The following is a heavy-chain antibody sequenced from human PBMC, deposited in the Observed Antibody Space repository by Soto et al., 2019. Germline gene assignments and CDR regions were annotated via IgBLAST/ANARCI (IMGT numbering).Heavy chain of an antibody. CDR1: GYTLTELS. D-gene: IGHD3-10*01. Sequence: ASVKVSCKVSGYTLTELSMHWVRQAPGKGLEWMGGFDPEDGETIYAQKFQGRVTMTEDTSTDTAYMGLSSLRSEDTAVYYCARALWFGELGPTSYYYYGMDVWGQGTTVTVSS. CDR2: FDPEDGET. CDR3: ARALWFGELGPTSYYYYGMDV. V-gene: IGHV1-24*01. J-gene: IGHJ6*02.